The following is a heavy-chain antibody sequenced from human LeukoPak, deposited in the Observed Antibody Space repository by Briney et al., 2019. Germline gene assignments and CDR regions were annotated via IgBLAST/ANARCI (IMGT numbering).Heavy chain of an antibody. Sequence: SQTLSLTCTVSGGSISSGGYYWSWIRQHPGKGLEWIGYIYYSGSTSYNPSLKSRVTISVDMSKNQFSLKLSSVTAADTAVYYCARKRGGEWLLDYWGQGTLVTVSS. V-gene: IGHV4-31*03. J-gene: IGHJ4*02. D-gene: IGHD3-3*01. CDR2: IYYSGST. CDR1: GGSISSGGYY. CDR3: ARKRGGEWLLDY.